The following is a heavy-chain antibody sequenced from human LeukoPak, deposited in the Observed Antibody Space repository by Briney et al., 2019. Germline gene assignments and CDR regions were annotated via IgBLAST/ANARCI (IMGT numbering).Heavy chain of an antibody. CDR3: ARASSSLGYGMDV. Sequence: SETLSLTCTVSGGSISSYYWSWIRQPPGKGLEWIGYIYYSGSTNYNPSLKSRVTISVDTSKNQFSLKLSSVTAADTAVYYCARASSSLGYGMDVWGRGTTVTVSS. CDR2: IYYSGST. J-gene: IGHJ6*02. CDR1: GGSISSYY. D-gene: IGHD6-13*01. V-gene: IGHV4-59*08.